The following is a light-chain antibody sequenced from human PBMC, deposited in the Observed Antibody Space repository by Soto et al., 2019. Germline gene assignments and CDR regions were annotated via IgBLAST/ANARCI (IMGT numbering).Light chain of an antibody. Sequence: DIQMTQSPSSLSASVGDRVTITCRASQGIRNYLAWYQQKPGKVPKLLIYAASTLQSGVPSRFSGSGSGTDFTLTISSLQPEDVATYYCQKYNSDPLTFGGGTKVEIK. V-gene: IGKV1-27*01. CDR3: QKYNSDPLT. CDR2: AAS. J-gene: IGKJ4*01. CDR1: QGIRNY.